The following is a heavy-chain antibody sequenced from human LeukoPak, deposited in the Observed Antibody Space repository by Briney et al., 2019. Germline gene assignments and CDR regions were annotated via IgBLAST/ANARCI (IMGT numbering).Heavy chain of an antibody. CDR2: ISSSSSTI. CDR1: GFTFDSYS. V-gene: IGHV3-48*02. D-gene: IGHD6-19*01. Sequence: GGSLRLSCAASGFTFDSYSMNWVRQAPGKGLEWVSYISSSSSTIYYADSVKGRSTISRDNAKNSLYLQMNSLRDEDTAVYYCAGKVPSSGWPTGIDYWGQGTLVTVSS. J-gene: IGHJ4*02. CDR3: AGKVPSSGWPTGIDY.